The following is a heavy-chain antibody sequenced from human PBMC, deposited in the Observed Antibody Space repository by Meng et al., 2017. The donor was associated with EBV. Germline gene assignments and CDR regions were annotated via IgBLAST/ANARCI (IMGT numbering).Heavy chain of an antibody. D-gene: IGHD3-3*01. Sequence: QLRESGPGLVRSSETLSLTCTVSGGAMSPYYWNWIRQFPEKGLEWIGYVHESGNSNYNPSLRDRVTISLDTSKNQFSLELNSVTAADTALYYCARLNQFLEWDFDYWGRGTLVTVSS. J-gene: IGHJ4*02. CDR2: VHESGNS. V-gene: IGHV4-59*01. CDR1: GGAMSPYY. CDR3: ARLNQFLEWDFDY.